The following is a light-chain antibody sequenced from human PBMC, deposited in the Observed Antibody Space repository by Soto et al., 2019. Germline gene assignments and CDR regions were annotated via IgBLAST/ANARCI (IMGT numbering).Light chain of an antibody. CDR1: QSIGNW. V-gene: IGKV1-5*03. Sequence: DIQMTQSPSTLSASVGDRVTITCRASQSIGNWLAWYQQKPGKAPNLLIYKASSLESGVPSRFSGSGSGRDFTLTISSLQPDDFASYYCQQLNGYSVAFGQGTKVEVK. CDR2: KAS. CDR3: QQLNGYSVA. J-gene: IGKJ1*01.